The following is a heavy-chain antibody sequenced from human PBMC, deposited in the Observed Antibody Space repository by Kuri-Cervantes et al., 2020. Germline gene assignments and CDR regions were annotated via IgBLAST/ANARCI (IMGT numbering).Heavy chain of an antibody. CDR3: ARGDSGSFTMAFDI. D-gene: IGHD1-26*01. CDR2: ISYDGSNK. Sequence: GESLKISCAASGFTFSSYAMHWVRQAPGKGLEWVAVISYDGSNKYYADSVKGRFTISGDNSKNTLYLQMNSLRAEDTAVYYCARGDSGSFTMAFDIWGQGTMVTVSS. J-gene: IGHJ3*02. V-gene: IGHV3-30-3*01. CDR1: GFTFSSYA.